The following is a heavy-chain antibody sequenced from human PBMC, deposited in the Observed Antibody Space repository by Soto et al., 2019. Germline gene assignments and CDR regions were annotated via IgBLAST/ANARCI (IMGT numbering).Heavy chain of an antibody. J-gene: IGHJ4*02. CDR3: AKDRGCAGDCYSATRPDC. D-gene: IGHD2-21*02. CDR1: GFTFSSYG. Sequence: GGSLRLSCAASGFTFSSYGMHWVRQAPGKGLEWVAVILYDGSSQYYADSVKGRFTISRDKSKNTLYLQMNSLRAEDTAVYYCAKDRGCAGDCYSATRPDCWGQGTLVTVSS. V-gene: IGHV3-30*18. CDR2: ILYDGSSQ.